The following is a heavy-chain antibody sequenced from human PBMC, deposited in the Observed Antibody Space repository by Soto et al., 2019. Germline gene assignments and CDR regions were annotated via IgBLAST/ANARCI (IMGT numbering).Heavy chain of an antibody. D-gene: IGHD6-13*01. V-gene: IGHV1-18*04. CDR2: ISAYNGNT. CDR3: ERTRAAAAGSSGY. Sequence: XSVKVSCKASGYSLTSYGIGWVRRAPGQGLEWMGWISAYNGNTNYAQKLQGRVTMTTDTSTSTAYMELRSLRSDDTAVYYCERTRAAAAGSSGYWGQGTLVTVSS. J-gene: IGHJ4*02. CDR1: GYSLTSYG.